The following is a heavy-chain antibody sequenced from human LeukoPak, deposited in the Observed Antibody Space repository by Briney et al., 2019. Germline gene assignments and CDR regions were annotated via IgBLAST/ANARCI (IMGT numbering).Heavy chain of an antibody. D-gene: IGHD4-17*01. CDR1: GFTFSSYA. J-gene: IGHJ5*02. CDR2: ISGSGGST. V-gene: IGHV3-23*01. CDR3: AKVFYGDYVEDWFDP. Sequence: PGGSLRLSCAASGFTFSSYAMSWVRQAPGKGLEWVSAISGSGGSTNYADSVKGRFTISRDNSKNTLYLQMNSLRAEDTAVYYCAKVFYGDYVEDWFDPWGQGTLVTVSS.